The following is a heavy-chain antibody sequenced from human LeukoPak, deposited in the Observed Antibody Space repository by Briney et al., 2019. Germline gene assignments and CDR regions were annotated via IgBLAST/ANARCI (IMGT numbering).Heavy chain of an antibody. D-gene: IGHD4-11*01. CDR1: GYTFTSNY. CDR3: ARGGSNSLLDY. J-gene: IGHJ4*02. CDR2: IYPRDGST. Sequence: ASVKVSCKASGYTFTSNYIHWVRQAPGQGLEWMGMIYPRDGSTSYAQKFQGRVTVTRDTSTSTVYMELSSLRSEDTAVYYCARGGSNSLLDYWGQGTLVTVSS. V-gene: IGHV1-46*01.